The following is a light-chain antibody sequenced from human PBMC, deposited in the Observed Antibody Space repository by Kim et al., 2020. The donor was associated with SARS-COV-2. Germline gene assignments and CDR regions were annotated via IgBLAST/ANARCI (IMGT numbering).Light chain of an antibody. V-gene: IGLV3-9*01. CDR1: NIGSKN. J-gene: IGLJ2*01. Sequence: SYELTQPLSVSVALGQTARITCGGNNIGSKNVHWYQQKPGQAPLLVIYRDSNRPSGIPERFSGSNSGNTATLTISRAQAGDEADYYCQVWDSSVVFGGGTKLTVL. CDR3: QVWDSSVV. CDR2: RDS.